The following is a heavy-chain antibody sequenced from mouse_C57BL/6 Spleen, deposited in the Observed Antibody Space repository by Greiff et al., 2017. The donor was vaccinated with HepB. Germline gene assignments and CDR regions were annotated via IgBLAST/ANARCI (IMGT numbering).Heavy chain of an antibody. CDR3: ARGLRGTYWYFDV. CDR2: ILPGSGSN. J-gene: IGHJ1*03. V-gene: IGHV1-9*01. CDR1: GYTFTGYW. D-gene: IGHD2-4*01. Sequence: QVQLQQSGAELMQPGASVKLSCKATGYTFTGYWIEWVKQRPGHGLDWIGEILPGSGSNNDNVKFKGKATFTADTSSNTAYMQLSSLTTEDSAIYYCARGLRGTYWYFDVWGTGTSVTVSS.